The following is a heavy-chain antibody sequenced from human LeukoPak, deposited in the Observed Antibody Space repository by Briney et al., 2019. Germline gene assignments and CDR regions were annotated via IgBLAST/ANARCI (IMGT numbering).Heavy chain of an antibody. CDR1: GGSIRSYS. Sequence: SETLSLTCTVSGGSIRSYSWSWLRQPPGKGLEWIGSKSYSGSTNYNPSLKSRVTTSVDTSKNQMSLKLSSVTAADTAVYYCARDTRIIVVVPAANWFDPWGQGTLVTVSS. V-gene: IGHV4-59*12. J-gene: IGHJ5*02. D-gene: IGHD2-2*01. CDR2: KSYSGST. CDR3: ARDTRIIVVVPAANWFDP.